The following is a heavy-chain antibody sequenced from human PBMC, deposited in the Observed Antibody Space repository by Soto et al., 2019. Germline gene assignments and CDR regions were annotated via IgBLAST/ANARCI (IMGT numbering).Heavy chain of an antibody. D-gene: IGHD6-13*01. CDR3: ARDMYSSSWFYFDY. Sequence: GSLRLSCAASGFTFSSYWMHWVRQAPGKGLVWVSRINSDGISTNYADSVKGRFTISRDNAKNTLYLQMNSLRAEDTAVYYCARDMYSSSWFYFDYWGQGTLVTVSS. V-gene: IGHV3-74*01. J-gene: IGHJ4*02. CDR2: INSDGIST. CDR1: GFTFSSYW.